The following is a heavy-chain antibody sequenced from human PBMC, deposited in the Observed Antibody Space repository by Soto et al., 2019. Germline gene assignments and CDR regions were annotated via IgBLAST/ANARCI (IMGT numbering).Heavy chain of an antibody. V-gene: IGHV4-34*01. J-gene: IGHJ6*02. D-gene: IGHD1-26*01. CDR3: ARGRDEYKVGNV. CDR1: GGSLSDYY. CDR2: IHPSGST. Sequence: QVQLQQWGAGLLKPSETLSLTCAVSGGSLSDYYWPWIRQSPGKGLEWIGEIHPSGSTYYNPSLRRRVTISVDTSNNQFSLKLTSLTAADTAIYYCARGRDEYKVGNVWGHGTTVTVSS.